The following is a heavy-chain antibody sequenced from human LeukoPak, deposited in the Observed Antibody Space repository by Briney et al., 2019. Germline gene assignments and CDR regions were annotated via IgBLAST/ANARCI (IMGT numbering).Heavy chain of an antibody. V-gene: IGHV3-9*01. CDR1: GFTFDDYV. D-gene: IGHD6-13*01. Sequence: PGGSLRLSCAASGFTFDDYVVHWVRQAPGKGLEWASGISWNSGSIGYADSVKGRFTISRDNAKNSLYLQMNSLRAEDTALYYCAKDSAAAGQYYYYYFMDVWGKGTTVTISS. CDR2: ISWNSGSI. CDR3: AKDSAAAGQYYYYYFMDV. J-gene: IGHJ6*03.